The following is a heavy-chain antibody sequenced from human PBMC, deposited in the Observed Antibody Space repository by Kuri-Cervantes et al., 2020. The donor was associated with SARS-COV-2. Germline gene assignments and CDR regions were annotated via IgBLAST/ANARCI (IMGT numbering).Heavy chain of an antibody. D-gene: IGHD1-26*01. CDR1: GFSLNTRGMS. CDR3: ARMPGLAGSYSYDY. J-gene: IGHJ4*02. Sequence: SGPTLVKPTQTLTLTCSISGFSLNTRGMSVSWFRRPPGKALEWLARIERNDDKYYSTSLKTKLSVSKDTSENQVALTLTNMDPLDSATYYCARMPGLAGSYSYDYWGQGTLVTVSS. CDR2: IERNDDK. V-gene: IGHV2-70*12.